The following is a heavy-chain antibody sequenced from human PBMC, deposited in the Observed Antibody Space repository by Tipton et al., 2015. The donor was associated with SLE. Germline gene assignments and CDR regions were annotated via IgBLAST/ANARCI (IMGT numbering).Heavy chain of an antibody. Sequence: SLRLSCAASGFTFSSYWMHWVRQAPGKGLVWVSRINSDGSSTSYADSVKGRFTISRDNAKNTLYLQMNSLRAEDTSVYYCARDRLFWSGYYTSVWGKGTTVTVSS. CDR2: INSDGSST. CDR3: ARDRLFWSGYYTSV. J-gene: IGHJ6*04. V-gene: IGHV3-74*01. D-gene: IGHD3-3*01. CDR1: GFTFSSYW.